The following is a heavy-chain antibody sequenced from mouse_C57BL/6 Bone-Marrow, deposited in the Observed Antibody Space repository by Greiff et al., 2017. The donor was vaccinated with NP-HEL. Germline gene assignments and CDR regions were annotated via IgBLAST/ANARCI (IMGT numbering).Heavy chain of an antibody. CDR2: IWSGGST. D-gene: IGHD2-1*01. Sequence: VKLMESGPGLVQPSQSLSITCTVSGFSLTSYGVHWVRQSPGKGLEWLGVIWSGGSTDYNAAFISRLSISKDNSKSQVFFKMNSLQADDTAIYYCASYGNSLAYWGQGTLVTVSA. CDR1: GFSLTSYG. V-gene: IGHV2-2*01. J-gene: IGHJ3*01. CDR3: ASYGNSLAY.